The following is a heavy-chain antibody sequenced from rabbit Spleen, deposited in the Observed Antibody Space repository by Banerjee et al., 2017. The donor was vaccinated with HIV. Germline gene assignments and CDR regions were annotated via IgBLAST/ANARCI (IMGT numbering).Heavy chain of an antibody. CDR2: IDIGSSGFT. CDR1: GFSFISSYY. D-gene: IGHD1-1*01. J-gene: IGHJ6*01. CDR3: ARDTSSSFSSYGMDL. V-gene: IGHV1S45*01. Sequence: QEQLVESGGGLVQPEGSLTLTCKASGFSFISSYYMCWVRQAPGKGLEWIACIDIGSSGFTYFASWAKGRFTISKTSSTTVALQMTGMTAADTATYFCARDTSSSFSSYGMDLWGPGTLVTVS.